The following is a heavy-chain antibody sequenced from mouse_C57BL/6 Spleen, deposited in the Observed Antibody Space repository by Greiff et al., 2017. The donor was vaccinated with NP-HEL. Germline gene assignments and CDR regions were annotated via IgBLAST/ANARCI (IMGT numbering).Heavy chain of an antibody. J-gene: IGHJ2*01. Sequence: VQVVESGAELVKPGASVKLSCKASGYTFTSYWMQWVKQRPGQGLEWIGEIDPSDSYTNYNQKFKGKATLTVDTSSSTAYMQLSSLTSEDSAVYYCARGGDSQGYFDYWGQGTTLTVSS. CDR2: IDPSDSYT. V-gene: IGHV1-50*01. CDR3: ARGGDSQGYFDY. CDR1: GYTFTSYW. D-gene: IGHD3-3*01.